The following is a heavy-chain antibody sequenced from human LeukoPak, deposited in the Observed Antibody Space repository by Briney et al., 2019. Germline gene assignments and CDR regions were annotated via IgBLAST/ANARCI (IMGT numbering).Heavy chain of an antibody. CDR2: ISSSSSYI. J-gene: IGHJ4*02. CDR3: ARVDYGASFIDY. CDR1: GFTFSSYS. D-gene: IGHD4-17*01. V-gene: IGHV3-21*01. Sequence: PGGSLRLSCAASGFTFSSYSMNWVRQAPGKGLEWVSSISSSSSYIYYADSVKGRFTISRDNAKNSLYLQMDSLRAEDTGVYYCARVDYGASFIDYWGQGTLVTVSS.